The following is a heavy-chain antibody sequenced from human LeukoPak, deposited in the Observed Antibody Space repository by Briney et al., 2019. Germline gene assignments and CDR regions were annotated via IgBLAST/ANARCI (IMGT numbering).Heavy chain of an antibody. CDR3: ARGLRNWFDP. CDR2: IGSAGDT. D-gene: IGHD5-12*01. CDR1: GFTFSRYD. V-gene: IGHV3-13*01. J-gene: IGHJ5*02. Sequence: GGSLRLSCAASGFTFSRYDMHWVRQATGKGPEWVSTIGSAGDTYYSDSVKGRFTISREKAKNSLYLQMNSLRAGDTAVYYCARGLRNWFDPWGQGTLVTVSS.